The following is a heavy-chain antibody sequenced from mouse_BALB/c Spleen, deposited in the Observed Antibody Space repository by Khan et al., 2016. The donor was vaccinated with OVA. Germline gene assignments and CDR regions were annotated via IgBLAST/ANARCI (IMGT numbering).Heavy chain of an antibody. J-gene: IGHJ2*01. D-gene: IGHD1-1*01. CDR1: GFTFSSYG. CDR3: ATLYFYGSSVYFDY. CDR2: ISSGGIYT. V-gene: IGHV5-6*01. Sequence: EVELVESGGDLVKPGGSLKLSCAASGFTFSSYGMSWARQTPDKRLEWVATISSGGIYTYYPDSVKGRFTISRDNAKNTLYLQMSSLKSEDTAMYFCATLYFYGSSVYFDYWGHGTTLTVSS.